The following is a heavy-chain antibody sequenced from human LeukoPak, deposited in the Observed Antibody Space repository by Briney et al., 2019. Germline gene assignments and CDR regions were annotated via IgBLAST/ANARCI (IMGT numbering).Heavy chain of an antibody. CDR2: IYYSGST. D-gene: IGHD3-3*01. J-gene: IGHJ6*03. V-gene: IGHV4-31*03. Sequence: PSETLSLTCTVSGGSISSGGYYWSWIRQHPGKDLEWIGYIYYSGSTYYNPSLKSRVTISVDTSKNQFSLKLSSVTAADTAVYYCARLGGVVPTSYYYYYMDVWGKGTTVTVSS. CDR3: ARLGGVVPTSYYYYYMDV. CDR1: GGSISSGGYY.